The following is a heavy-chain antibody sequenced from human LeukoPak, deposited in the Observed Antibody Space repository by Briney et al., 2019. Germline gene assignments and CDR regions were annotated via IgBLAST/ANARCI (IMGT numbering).Heavy chain of an antibody. Sequence: ASVKVSCKASGYSFTGYYIHWVRQAPGQGLEWMGWINPNSGGTNYAQKFQGRVTMTRDTSISTAYMELSRLRSDDTAVYYCARASSSYSSGWSAEYYYYYMDVWGKGTTVTVSS. J-gene: IGHJ6*03. CDR2: INPNSGGT. CDR1: GYSFTGYY. D-gene: IGHD6-19*01. CDR3: ARASSSYSSGWSAEYYYYYMDV. V-gene: IGHV1-2*02.